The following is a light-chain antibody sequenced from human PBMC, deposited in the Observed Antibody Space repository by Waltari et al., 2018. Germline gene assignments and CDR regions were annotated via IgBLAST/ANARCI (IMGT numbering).Light chain of an antibody. J-gene: IGKJ3*01. Sequence: DIQMTQSPSTLSASVGDRVTITCRASQSISSWLALYQQKPGKAPKHLIYKASSLESGFPQRFSGSGSGTEFTITISSLQPDDFATYYCQQYNNYPFTFGPGTKVDIK. CDR3: QQYNNYPFT. V-gene: IGKV1-5*03. CDR1: QSISSW. CDR2: KAS.